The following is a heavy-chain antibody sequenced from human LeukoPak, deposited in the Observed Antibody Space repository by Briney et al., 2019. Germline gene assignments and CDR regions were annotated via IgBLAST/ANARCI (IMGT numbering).Heavy chain of an antibody. V-gene: IGHV3-23*01. Sequence: PGGSLRLSCAASGFTFNIYAMTWVRQAPGKGLEWVSDISGSGDGTYYADSVKGRFTISRDNSKNTLYLQMNSLRAEDTAVYYCAKKEVDSAWGQGTLVTVSS. CDR1: GFTFNIYA. CDR2: ISGSGDGT. J-gene: IGHJ5*02. CDR3: AKKEVDSA. D-gene: IGHD5-12*01.